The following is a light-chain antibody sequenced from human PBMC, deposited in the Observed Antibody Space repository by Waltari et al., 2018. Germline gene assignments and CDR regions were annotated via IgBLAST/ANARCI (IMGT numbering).Light chain of an antibody. J-gene: IGKJ1*01. Sequence: DIVMTQSPDSLAVSLGERATINCKSSQSVLYSSNHKNYLAWYQQKPGQPPKLLIYWASTRESGVPARFSGSGSGTDFTLTISSLQAEDVAVYYCQQCYSTPWTFGQGTKVEIK. CDR1: QSVLYSSNHKNY. CDR3: QQCYSTPWT. CDR2: WAS. V-gene: IGKV4-1*01.